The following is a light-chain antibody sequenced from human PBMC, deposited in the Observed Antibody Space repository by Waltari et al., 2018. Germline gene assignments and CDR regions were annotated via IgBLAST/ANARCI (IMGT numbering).Light chain of an antibody. Sequence: QSALTQPASVSGSPGQSITISCTGTSSDIGANNYDSWYRQHPGKAPKLILYHVTTRPSGVSNRFSGSKSGNTASLTISGLQAEDEADYFCSSYTITYTRVFGGGTKLTVL. V-gene: IGLV2-14*01. CDR3: SSYTITYTRV. J-gene: IGLJ3*02. CDR1: SSDIGANNY. CDR2: HVT.